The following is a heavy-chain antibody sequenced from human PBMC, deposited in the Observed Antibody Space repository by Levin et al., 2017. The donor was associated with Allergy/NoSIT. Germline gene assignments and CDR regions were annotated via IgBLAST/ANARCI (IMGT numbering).Heavy chain of an antibody. D-gene: IGHD3-9*01. Sequence: PSETLSLTCAASGFTFSGFAMHWVRQASGKGLEWVGRIRSKANSYATAYAASVKDRFTISRDDSKNTAYLQMNSLKSEDTAVYYCTNYDILTGFLSWGQGTLVTVSS. V-gene: IGHV3-73*01. J-gene: IGHJ5*02. CDR3: TNYDILTGFLS. CDR1: GFTFSGFA. CDR2: IRSKANSYAT.